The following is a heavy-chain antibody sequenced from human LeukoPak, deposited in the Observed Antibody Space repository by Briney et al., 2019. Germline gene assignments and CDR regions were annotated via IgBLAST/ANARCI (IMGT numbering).Heavy chain of an antibody. D-gene: IGHD6-19*01. CDR2: INPNSGGT. Sequence: GASVKVSCKASGYTFTSYGISWVRQAPGQGLEWMGWINPNSGGTNYAQKFQGWVTMTRDTSISTAYMELSRLRSDDTAVYYCARGASIAVALWYYYYGMDVWGKGTTVTVSS. CDR3: ARGASIAVALWYYYYGMDV. CDR1: GYTFTSYG. V-gene: IGHV1-2*04. J-gene: IGHJ6*04.